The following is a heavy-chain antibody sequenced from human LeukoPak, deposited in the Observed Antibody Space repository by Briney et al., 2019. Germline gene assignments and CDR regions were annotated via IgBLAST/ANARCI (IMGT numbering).Heavy chain of an antibody. CDR3: ARDPYYDSSGYEQFDY. Sequence: GASVKVSCKASGGTFISYAISWVRQAPGQGLEWRGRIIPIFGTANYAQKFQGRVTITTDESTSTAYMELSSLRSQDTAVYYCARDPYYDSSGYEQFDYWGQGTLVTVSS. V-gene: IGHV1-69*05. J-gene: IGHJ4*02. D-gene: IGHD3-22*01. CDR1: GGTFISYA. CDR2: IIPIFGTA.